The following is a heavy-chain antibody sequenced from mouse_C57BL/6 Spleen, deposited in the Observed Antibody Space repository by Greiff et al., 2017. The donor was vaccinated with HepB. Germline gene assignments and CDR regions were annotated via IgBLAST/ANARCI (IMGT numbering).Heavy chain of an antibody. CDR3: ARKGITTVDGFAY. Sequence: VQLQQPGAELVKPGASVKLSCKASGYTFTSYWMQWVKQRPGQGLEWIGEIDPSDSYTNYNQKFKGKATLTVDTSSSTAYMQLSSLTSEDSAVYYCARKGITTVDGFAYWGQGTLVTVSA. V-gene: IGHV1-50*01. D-gene: IGHD1-1*01. J-gene: IGHJ3*01. CDR2: IDPSDSYT. CDR1: GYTFTSYW.